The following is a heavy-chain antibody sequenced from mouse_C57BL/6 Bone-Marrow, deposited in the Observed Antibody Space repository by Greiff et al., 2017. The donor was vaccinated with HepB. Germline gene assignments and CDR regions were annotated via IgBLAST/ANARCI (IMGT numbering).Heavy chain of an antibody. CDR2: ISDGGSYT. J-gene: IGHJ1*03. CDR3: AREGSGSSLRYFDV. CDR1: GFTFSSYA. D-gene: IGHD1-1*01. Sequence: EVKLQESGGGLVKPGGSLKLSCAASGFTFSSYAMSWVRQTPEKRLEWVATISDGGSYTYYPDNVKGRFTISRDNAKNNLYLQMSHLKSEDTAMYYCAREGSGSSLRYFDVWGTGTTVTVSS. V-gene: IGHV5-4*01.